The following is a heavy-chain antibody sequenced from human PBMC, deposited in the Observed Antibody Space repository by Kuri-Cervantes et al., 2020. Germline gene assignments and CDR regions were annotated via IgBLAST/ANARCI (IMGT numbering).Heavy chain of an antibody. CDR1: GFTFSSYE. J-gene: IGHJ3*02. V-gene: IGHV3-48*03. D-gene: IGHD5-12*01. Sequence: GESLKISCAASGFTFSSYEMNWVRQAPGKGLEWVSYISSSGSTIYYADSVKGRFTISRDNAKNSLYLQMNSLRAEDTAVYYCAKETWSSATDAFDTWGQGTMVTVSS. CDR2: ISSSGSTI. CDR3: AKETWSSATDAFDT.